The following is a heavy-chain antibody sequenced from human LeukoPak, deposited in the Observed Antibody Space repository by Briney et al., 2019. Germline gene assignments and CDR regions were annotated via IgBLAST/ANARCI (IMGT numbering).Heavy chain of an antibody. CDR3: AKEGIAVAVGGYFDY. CDR1: GFTFSSYA. V-gene: IGHV3-23*01. D-gene: IGHD6-19*01. Sequence: GGSLRLSCTASGFTFSSYAMTWVRQAPGKGLEWVSGIGASGSTTYHADSVKGRFTISRDNSKNTLYLQMNSLRAEDTAVYYCAKEGIAVAVGGYFDYWGQGTLVTVSS. CDR2: IGASGSTT. J-gene: IGHJ4*02.